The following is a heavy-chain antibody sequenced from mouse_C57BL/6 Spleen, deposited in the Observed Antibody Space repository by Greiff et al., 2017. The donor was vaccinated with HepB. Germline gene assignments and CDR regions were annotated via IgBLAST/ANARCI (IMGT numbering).Heavy chain of an antibody. Sequence: EVKLVESGPGLVKPSQSLSLTCSVTGYSITSGYYWNWIRQFPGNKLEWMGYISYDGSNNYNPSLKNRISITRDTSKNQFFLKLNSVTTEDTATYYCARDHGYDGAYWGQGTLVTVSA. CDR1: GYSITSGYY. CDR3: ARDHGYDGAY. J-gene: IGHJ3*01. D-gene: IGHD2-2*01. V-gene: IGHV3-6*01. CDR2: ISYDGSN.